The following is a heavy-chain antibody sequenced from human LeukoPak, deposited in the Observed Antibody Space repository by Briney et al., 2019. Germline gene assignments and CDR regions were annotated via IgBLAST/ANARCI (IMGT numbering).Heavy chain of an antibody. CDR1: GIPFIEYS. CDR3: ARDHNYALNN. V-gene: IGHV3-48*01. D-gene: IGHD1-1*01. Sequence: SGGSLRLSCTAAGIPFIEYSMNWVRQAPGKGPEWISYIGIDSGNTKYADSVRGRFTISADKAKNTLYLQMKSLRVEDTGVYHCARDHNYALNNWGPGTRVSVAS. CDR2: IGIDSGNT. J-gene: IGHJ4*02.